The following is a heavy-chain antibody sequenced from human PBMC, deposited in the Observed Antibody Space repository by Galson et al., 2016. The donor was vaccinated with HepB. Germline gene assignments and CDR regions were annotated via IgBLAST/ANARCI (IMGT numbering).Heavy chain of an antibody. D-gene: IGHD3-22*01. V-gene: IGHV4-30-2*01. CDR1: GGSISSGGYF. CDR3: ASDYYDSRGAYAMDV. J-gene: IGHJ6*02. Sequence: TLSLTCDVSGGSISSGGYFWNWIRQPPGKGLEWIGYIYHSGGTYYNPSLKSRVTISLDRSKNRFSLNLTSLTAADTAVYYCASDYYDSRGAYAMDVWGQGTTVIVSS. CDR2: IYHSGGT.